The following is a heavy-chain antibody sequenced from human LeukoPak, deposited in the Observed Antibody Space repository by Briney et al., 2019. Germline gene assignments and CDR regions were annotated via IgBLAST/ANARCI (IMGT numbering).Heavy chain of an antibody. Sequence: ASVKVSCKASGYTFTSYYMQWVRQAPGQGLEWMGIINASGGSTSYAQKFQGRVTMTRDTSTSTVYMELSSLRSEDTAVYYCARDSRNNYYDSSCFDYWGQGTLVTVST. CDR1: GYTFTSYY. V-gene: IGHV1-46*01. CDR2: INASGGST. D-gene: IGHD3-22*01. J-gene: IGHJ4*02. CDR3: ARDSRNNYYDSSCFDY.